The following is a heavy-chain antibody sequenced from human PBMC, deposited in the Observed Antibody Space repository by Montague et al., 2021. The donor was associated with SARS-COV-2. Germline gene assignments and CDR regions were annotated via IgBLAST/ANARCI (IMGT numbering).Heavy chain of an antibody. Sequence: CAISGDSVSELRRTSEWHTPSPSSQLELLCRPYFESKKYYDYAVSVKSLMTISPDTSKNQFSLQLSSVTPEDRAVYYCAKDPRYSLSWSFDYWGQGTLVTVSS. CDR2: PYFESKKYY. D-gene: IGHD6-13*01. CDR1: GDSVSELRRT. V-gene: IGHV6-1*01. J-gene: IGHJ4*02. CDR3: AKDPRYSLSWSFDY.